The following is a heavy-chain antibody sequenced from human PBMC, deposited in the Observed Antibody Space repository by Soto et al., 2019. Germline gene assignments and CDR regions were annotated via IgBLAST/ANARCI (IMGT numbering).Heavy chain of an antibody. CDR3: ARASLLVATERGGWFDP. V-gene: IGHV1-3*01. CDR1: GYTFTSYA. D-gene: IGHD5-12*01. CDR2: INAGNGNT. Sequence: QVQLVQSGAEVKKPGASVKVSCKASGYTFTSYAMHWVRQAPGQRLEWMGWINAGNGNTKYSQKFQGRVTITRDTSASTADMELSSLISEDTAVYYCARASLLVATERGGWFDPWGQGTLVTVSS. J-gene: IGHJ5*02.